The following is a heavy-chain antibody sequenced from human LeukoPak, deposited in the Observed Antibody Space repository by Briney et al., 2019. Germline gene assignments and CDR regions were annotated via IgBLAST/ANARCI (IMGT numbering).Heavy chain of an antibody. Sequence: SETLSLTCAVYGGSFSGYYWSWIRQPPGKGLEWIGEINHSGSTNYNPSLKSRVTISVDTSKNRFSLKLSSVTAADTAVYYCARGPFTTVTIRWFDPWGQGTLVTVSS. CDR3: ARGPFTTVTIRWFDP. J-gene: IGHJ5*02. V-gene: IGHV4-34*01. D-gene: IGHD4-17*01. CDR2: INHSGST. CDR1: GGSFSGYY.